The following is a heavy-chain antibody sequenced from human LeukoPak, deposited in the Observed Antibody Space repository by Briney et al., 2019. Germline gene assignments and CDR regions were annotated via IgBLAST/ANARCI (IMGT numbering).Heavy chain of an antibody. CDR1: GFTFSNYN. Sequence: PGGSLRLSCAASGFTFSNYNMNWVRQVPGKGLEWVSYISSSSAIYYTHSVRGRFTISRDNAKASLYLQMNSLRDEDTAVYYCARDRYCGGDCSDAFDIWGRGTTVTVSS. J-gene: IGHJ3*02. D-gene: IGHD2-21*02. CDR2: ISSSSAI. V-gene: IGHV3-48*02. CDR3: ARDRYCGGDCSDAFDI.